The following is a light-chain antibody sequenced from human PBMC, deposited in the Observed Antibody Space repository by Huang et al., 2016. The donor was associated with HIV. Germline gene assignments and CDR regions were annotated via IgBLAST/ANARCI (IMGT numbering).Light chain of an antibody. CDR3: QQYYTTPRVS. CDR2: GTS. Sequence: DIRMTQSPSSVSASVGDRVTITCRASQSVSNSLNWYTQSPGKAPKLLIYGTSNLQSGVPSRFSGSGSGTDFTLTITSLQPEDFATYSCQQYYTTPRVSFGPGTRVDV. J-gene: IGKJ3*01. CDR1: QSVSNS. V-gene: IGKV1-39*01.